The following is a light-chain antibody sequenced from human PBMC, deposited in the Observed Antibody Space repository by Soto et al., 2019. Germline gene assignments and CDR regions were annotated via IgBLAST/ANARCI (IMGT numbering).Light chain of an antibody. Sequence: EIMMTQSPASLSVSPGERATLSCWSSQSINNNLAWYQHKRGQPPRLLFYASSTMTTGVPAMFSGSGSGTGFTLTISSLQSEDFAIYYCQQDNYWPFTFGKGTKLDIK. J-gene: IGKJ2*01. CDR1: QSINNN. CDR3: QQDNYWPFT. CDR2: ASS. V-gene: IGKV3-15*01.